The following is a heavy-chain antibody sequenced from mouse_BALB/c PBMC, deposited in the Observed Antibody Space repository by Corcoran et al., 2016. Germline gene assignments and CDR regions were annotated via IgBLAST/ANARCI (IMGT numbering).Heavy chain of an antibody. J-gene: IGHJ4*01. Sequence: EVQLQQSGPELVKTGASVKLSCKASCYTFTGYYMHWVKQSHGKRLEWIGNISCYNGSTSYNKKFKGKATFTVDKSSSTAYMQFNRLTSEDSAVYYCARRTGTGSLDYWGQGTSVTVSS. CDR3: ARRTGTGSLDY. V-gene: IGHV1S45*01. CDR2: ISCYNGST. CDR1: CYTFTGYY. D-gene: IGHD4-1*01.